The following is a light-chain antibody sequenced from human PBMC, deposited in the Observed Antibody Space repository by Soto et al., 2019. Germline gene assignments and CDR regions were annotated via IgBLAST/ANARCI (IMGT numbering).Light chain of an antibody. J-gene: IGKJ5*01. CDR3: QQLNSFPSA. V-gene: IGKV1-9*01. CDR2: AAS. Sequence: DIQLTQAPSFLSASAGDRVTITCRASQVISSYLAWYQQKPGRAPKLLIYAASTLQSGVPSRFSGSGSGTEFTLTITSLQTEDFATYYGQQLNSFPSAFGQGTRLEIK. CDR1: QVISSY.